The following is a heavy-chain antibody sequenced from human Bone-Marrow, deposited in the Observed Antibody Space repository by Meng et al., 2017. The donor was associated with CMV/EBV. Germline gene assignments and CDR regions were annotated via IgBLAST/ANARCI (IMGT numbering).Heavy chain of an antibody. CDR2: IRSKANSYAT. CDR3: TRHALVVGWFDP. J-gene: IGHJ5*02. Sequence: AGFTFSGSAIHWVRQASGKGLEWVGRIRSKANSYATAYAASVKGRFTISRDDSKNTAYLQMNSLKTEDTAVYYCTRHALVVGWFDPWGQGTLVTVSS. V-gene: IGHV3-73*01. D-gene: IGHD2-21*01. CDR1: GFTFSGSA.